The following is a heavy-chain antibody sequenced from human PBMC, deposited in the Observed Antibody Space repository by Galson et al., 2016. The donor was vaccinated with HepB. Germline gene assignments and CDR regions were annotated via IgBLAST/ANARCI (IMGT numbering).Heavy chain of an antibody. CDR2: IYSNGDT. CDR1: GASVSSGSYY. D-gene: IGHD3-16*01. Sequence: LSLTCAVSGASVSSGSYYWSWVRQRPGKGLEWIGNIYSNGDTYYNPSLRSRIKLSVDTSNSQFSLRLNSVTAADTAVYYCARAQGWGIQMDYWGQGTLVSVS. J-gene: IGHJ4*02. V-gene: IGHV4-31*11. CDR3: ARAQGWGIQMDY.